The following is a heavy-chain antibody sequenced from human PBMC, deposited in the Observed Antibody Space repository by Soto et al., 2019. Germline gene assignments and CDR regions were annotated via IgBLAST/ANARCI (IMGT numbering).Heavy chain of an antibody. CDR3: ARVPTPYYYDSSATWGY. J-gene: IGHJ4*02. CDR1: GGTFSSYA. Sequence: QVQLVQSGAEVKKPGSSVKVSCKASGGTFSSYAISWVRQAPGQGLEWMGGIIPIFGTANYAQKFQGRVTITADESTSTAYMELSSLRSEDTAVYYCARVPTPYYYDSSATWGYWGQETLFTVSS. D-gene: IGHD3-22*01. V-gene: IGHV1-69*12. CDR2: IIPIFGTA.